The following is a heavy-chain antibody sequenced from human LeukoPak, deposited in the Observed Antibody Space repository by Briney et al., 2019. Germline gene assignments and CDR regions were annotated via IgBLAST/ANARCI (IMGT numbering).Heavy chain of an antibody. CDR3: AKLIAVAGTDDY. CDR2: ISDSGGST. V-gene: IGHV3-23*01. CDR1: GFTFSSNA. Sequence: GGSLRLSCAASGFTFSSNAMTWVRQAPGKGLEWVSAISDSGGSTYYADSVKGRFTISRDNSKNTLYLQMNSLRAEDTAVYYCAKLIAVAGTDDYWGQGTLVTVSS. D-gene: IGHD6-19*01. J-gene: IGHJ4*02.